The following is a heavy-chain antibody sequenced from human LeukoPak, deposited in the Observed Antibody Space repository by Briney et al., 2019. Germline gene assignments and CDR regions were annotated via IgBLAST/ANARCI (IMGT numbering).Heavy chain of an antibody. V-gene: IGHV4-59*01. J-gene: IGHJ5*02. Sequence: SETLSLTCTVSGGSISSYYWSWIRQPPGKGLEWIGYIYYSGSTNYNPSLKSRVTISVDTSKNQFSLKLSSVTAADTAVYYCARDGQLAGYNWFDPWGQGTLVTVSS. CDR3: ARDGQLAGYNWFDP. CDR1: GGSISSYY. D-gene: IGHD6-19*01. CDR2: IYYSGST.